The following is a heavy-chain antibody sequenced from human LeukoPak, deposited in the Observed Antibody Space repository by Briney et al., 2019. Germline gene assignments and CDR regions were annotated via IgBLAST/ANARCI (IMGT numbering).Heavy chain of an antibody. CDR3: ARAVYGSGIYMDV. V-gene: IGHV3-33*03. CDR1: GFSFSSYG. J-gene: IGHJ6*02. Sequence: PGGSLRLSCAASGFSFSSYGMHWVRQAPGKGLEWVSSIRFDGDFKHYGHSVKGRVAISRNNAENKVFLQMNNLRGEDTGVYFCARAVYGSGIYMDVWGQGTTVIVSS. CDR2: IRFDGDFK. D-gene: IGHD3-10*01.